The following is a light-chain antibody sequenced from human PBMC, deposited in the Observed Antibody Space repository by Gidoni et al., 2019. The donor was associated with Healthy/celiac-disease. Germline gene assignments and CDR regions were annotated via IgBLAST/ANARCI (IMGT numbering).Light chain of an antibody. CDR2: QDS. Sequence: SYELTQPPSVSVSPGQPASITCSGDKLGDKYACWYQQKPGQSPVLVIYQDSKRPSGIPARFSGSNSANTATLTISGTQAMDAADYYCQAWDSSTVVFGGGTKLTVL. J-gene: IGLJ2*01. CDR3: QAWDSSTVV. V-gene: IGLV3-1*01. CDR1: KLGDKY.